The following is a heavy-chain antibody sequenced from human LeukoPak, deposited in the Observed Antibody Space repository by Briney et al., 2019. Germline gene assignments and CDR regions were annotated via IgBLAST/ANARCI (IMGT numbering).Heavy chain of an antibody. Sequence: PGGSLRLSCAASGFTFSSYSSSISRSSSYIYYADSVKGRFTISRDNAKNSLYLQMNSLRAEDTAVYYCARDRIAGIDYWGQGTLVTVSS. CDR1: GFTFSSYS. V-gene: IGHV3-21*01. J-gene: IGHJ4*02. CDR2: ISRSSSYI. D-gene: IGHD1-14*01. CDR3: ARDRIAGIDY.